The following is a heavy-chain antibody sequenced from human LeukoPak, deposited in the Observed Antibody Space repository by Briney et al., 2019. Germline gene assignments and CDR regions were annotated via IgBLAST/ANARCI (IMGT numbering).Heavy chain of an antibody. CDR1: GGTFSSYA. CDR2: IIPIFGTA. V-gene: IGHV1-69*13. D-gene: IGHD2-15*01. J-gene: IGHJ4*02. Sequence: SVKVSCKASGGTFSSYAISWVRQAPGQGLEWMGGIIPIFGTANYAQKFQGRVTITADESTSTAYMELSSLRSEDTAVYYCARARGAFYCSGGSCSSPFDYWGQGTRVTVSS. CDR3: ARARGAFYCSGGSCSSPFDY.